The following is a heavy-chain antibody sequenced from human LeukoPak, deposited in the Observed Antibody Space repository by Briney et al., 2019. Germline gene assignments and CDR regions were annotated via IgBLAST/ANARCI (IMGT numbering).Heavy chain of an antibody. Sequence: SVKVSCKASGGTFSSYAISWVRQAPGQGLEWMGRIIPILGIANYAQKFQGRVTITADKSTGTAYMELSSLRSEDTAVYYCASRPSYYYGSGSYYYWGQGTLVTVSS. V-gene: IGHV1-69*04. CDR3: ASRPSYYYGSGSYYY. D-gene: IGHD3-10*01. CDR2: IIPILGIA. J-gene: IGHJ4*02. CDR1: GGTFSSYA.